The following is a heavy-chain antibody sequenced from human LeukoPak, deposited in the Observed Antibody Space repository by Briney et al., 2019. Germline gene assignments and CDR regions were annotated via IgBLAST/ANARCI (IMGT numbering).Heavy chain of an antibody. CDR1: GYTFDSHG. V-gene: IGHV1-18*01. J-gene: IGHJ4*02. CDR2: ISVYSGDT. D-gene: IGHD2-21*02. CDR3: ARDIVGDFDLDY. Sequence: GASVKVSCKASGYTFDSHGISWLRQAPGQGLEWMGWISVYSGDTNYAQKVQGRVTMTTDTSTSTAYMELRSLTSDDTAAYFCARDIVGDFDLDYWGQGTLVTVSS.